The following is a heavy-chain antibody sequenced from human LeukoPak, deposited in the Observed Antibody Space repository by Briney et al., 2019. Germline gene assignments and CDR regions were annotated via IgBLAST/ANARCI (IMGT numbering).Heavy chain of an antibody. Sequence: ASVTVSFKVSGYTLTELSMHWVRQAPGKGLEWMGGFDPEDGETIYAQKFQGRVTMTEDTSTDTAYMELSSLRSEDTAVYYCATADSSGWSTKYFDYWGQGTLVTVSS. CDR3: ATADSSGWSTKYFDY. CDR2: FDPEDGET. V-gene: IGHV1-24*01. CDR1: GYTLTELS. J-gene: IGHJ4*02. D-gene: IGHD6-19*01.